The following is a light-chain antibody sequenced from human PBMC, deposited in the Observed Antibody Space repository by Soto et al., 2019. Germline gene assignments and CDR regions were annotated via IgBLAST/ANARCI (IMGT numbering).Light chain of an antibody. V-gene: IGKV1-5*03. CDR2: TAS. CDR1: QSISSW. CDR3: QQYNSYPWT. Sequence: DIQMTQSPSTLSASVGDRVTITCRASQSISSWLAWYQQKPGKAPKLLIYTASTLESGVPSRFSGSGSGTEFTLTISSRQADDFANYYCQQYNSYPWTFGGGTKVEIK. J-gene: IGKJ1*01.